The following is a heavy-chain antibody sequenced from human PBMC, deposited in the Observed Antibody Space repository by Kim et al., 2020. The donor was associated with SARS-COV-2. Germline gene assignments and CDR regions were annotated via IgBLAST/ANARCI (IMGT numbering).Heavy chain of an antibody. Sequence: AQKFQCRVTMTRNTSISTAYMELGSLRSEDTAVYYCAGRYSSGWDYAFDIWGQGTMVTVSS. J-gene: IGHJ3*02. D-gene: IGHD6-19*01. CDR3: AGRYSSGWDYAFDI. V-gene: IGHV1-8*01.